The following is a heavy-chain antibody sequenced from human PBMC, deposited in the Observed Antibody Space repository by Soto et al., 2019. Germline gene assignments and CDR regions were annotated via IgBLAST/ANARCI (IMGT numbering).Heavy chain of an antibody. CDR2: ISGSGDLT. CDR3: AQGYKSHFDSSGPPAY. CDR1: GFTFSSHA. V-gene: IGHV3-23*01. Sequence: GSLRLSCAASGFTFSSHAMSWVRQAPGKGLEWVSHISGSGDLTHYADSVKGRFTISRDNSKNTLFLQMNSLRAGDTALYFCAQGYKSHFDSSGPPAYWGRGXLVTVSS. D-gene: IGHD3-22*01. J-gene: IGHJ4*02.